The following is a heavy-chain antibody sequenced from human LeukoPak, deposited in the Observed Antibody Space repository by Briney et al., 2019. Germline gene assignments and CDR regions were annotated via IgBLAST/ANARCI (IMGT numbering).Heavy chain of an antibody. Sequence: PGGSLRLSCELSGLTISDHHIDWVRQAPGKGLEWVGRSRSRSKPNSCTTEFAASFEGRFILSRDDSKNSLYLQMNSLNTEDTAVYYCVRVITRASGWYHFDYWGQGSLVTVSS. J-gene: IGHJ4*02. V-gene: IGHV3-72*01. D-gene: IGHD6-13*01. CDR1: GLTISDHH. CDR2: SRSRSKPNSCTT. CDR3: VRVITRASGWYHFDY.